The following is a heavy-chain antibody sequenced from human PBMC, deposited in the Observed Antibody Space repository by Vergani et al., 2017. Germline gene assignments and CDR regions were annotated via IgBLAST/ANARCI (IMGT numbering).Heavy chain of an antibody. J-gene: IGHJ4*02. V-gene: IGHV4-61*02. CDR1: GGSIRGVSYY. D-gene: IGHD1-26*01. CDR3: ARDSAVGGTFDS. Sequence: QVQLQESGPGLVKPSQSLSLTCTVSGGSIRGVSYYLSWVRQPAGKGLEWIGRIYYSGRTDYKPSLESRVTISVDTSKNTFSLKLNSVTAADTAIYYCARDSAVGGTFDSGGQGTLVSVSS. CDR2: IYYSGRT.